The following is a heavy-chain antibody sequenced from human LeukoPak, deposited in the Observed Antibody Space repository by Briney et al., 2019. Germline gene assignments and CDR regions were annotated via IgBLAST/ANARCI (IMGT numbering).Heavy chain of an antibody. Sequence: GGSLRLSCAASGFTFSSYAMSWVRQAPGKGLEWVSAISGSGGSTYYADSVKGRFTISRDNSKNTLYLQMNGLRDEDTAVYYCARDGPIEGATLFDFWGQGTLVTVSS. CDR3: ARDGPIEGATLFDF. D-gene: IGHD1-26*01. CDR2: ISGSGGST. V-gene: IGHV3-23*01. J-gene: IGHJ4*02. CDR1: GFTFSSYA.